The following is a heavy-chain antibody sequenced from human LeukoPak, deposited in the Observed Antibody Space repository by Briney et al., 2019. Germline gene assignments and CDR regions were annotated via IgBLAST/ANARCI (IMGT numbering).Heavy chain of an antibody. J-gene: IGHJ5*02. D-gene: IGHD2-15*01. V-gene: IGHV4-34*01. CDR3: ASRVVVVAATERCDWFDP. CDR1: GGSFSGYY. Sequence: SETLSLTCAVYGGSFSGYYWSWIRQPPGKGLEWIGEINHSGSTNYNPSLKSRVTISVDTSKNQFSLKLSSVTAADTAVYYCASRVVVVAATERCDWFDPWGQGTLVTVSS. CDR2: INHSGST.